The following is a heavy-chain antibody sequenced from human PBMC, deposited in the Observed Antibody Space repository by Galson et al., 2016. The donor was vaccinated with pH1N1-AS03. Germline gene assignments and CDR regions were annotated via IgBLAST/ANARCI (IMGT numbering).Heavy chain of an antibody. CDR1: FTFRSYG. CDR3: AREGKNRFRDYYYMDV. J-gene: IGHJ6*03. Sequence: FTFRSYGMNWVRQAPGKGLEWLSYISSSSNTIYYADSVKGRFTISRDYGKNSLYLQMNGLRAEDTAVYYCAREGKNRFRDYYYMDVWGKGTTVTVSS. V-gene: IGHV3-48*01. D-gene: IGHD2/OR15-2a*01. CDR2: ISSSSNTI.